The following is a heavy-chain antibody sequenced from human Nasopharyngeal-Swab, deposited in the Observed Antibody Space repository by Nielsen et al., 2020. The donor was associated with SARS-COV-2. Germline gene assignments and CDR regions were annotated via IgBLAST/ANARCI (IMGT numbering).Heavy chain of an antibody. V-gene: IGHV3-15*01. CDR3: TREGKDYYDSSGYSHFDY. Sequence: GESLKISCAASGFTFSNAWMSWVRQAPGKGLEWVGRIKSKTDGGTTDYAAPVKGRFTISRDDSKSIAYLQMNSLKTEDTAVYYCTREGKDYYDSSGYSHFDYWGQGTLVTVSS. CDR1: GFTFSNAW. CDR2: IKSKTDGGTT. J-gene: IGHJ4*02. D-gene: IGHD3-22*01.